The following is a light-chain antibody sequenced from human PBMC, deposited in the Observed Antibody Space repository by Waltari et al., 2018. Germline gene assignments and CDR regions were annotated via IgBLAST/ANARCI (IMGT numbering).Light chain of an antibody. CDR1: NIARKS. V-gene: IGLV3-21*02. Sequence: SYVLTQPPSVSVAPGQTARITCGGNNIARKSVHWYQHKSGQAPGLVVFDDSDRPSGIPGGFPGAHSGNTATLTISRVEGGDEADYHCQVWDPTSDHLVFGGGTKLTVL. CDR2: DDS. J-gene: IGLJ3*02. CDR3: QVWDPTSDHLV.